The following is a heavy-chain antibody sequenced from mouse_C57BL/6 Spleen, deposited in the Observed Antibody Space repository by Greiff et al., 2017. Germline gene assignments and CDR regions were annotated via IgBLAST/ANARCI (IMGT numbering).Heavy chain of an antibody. CDR3: ARDAIYDGYYDAMDY. CDR2: ISDGGSYT. V-gene: IGHV5-4*01. J-gene: IGHJ4*01. CDR1: GFTFSSYA. Sequence: EVMLVESGGGLVKPGGSLKLSCAASGFTFSSYAMSWVRQTPEKRLEWVATISDGGSYTYYPDNVKGRFTISRDNAKNNLYLQMSHLKSEDTAMYYCARDAIYDGYYDAMDYWGQGTSVTVSS. D-gene: IGHD2-3*01.